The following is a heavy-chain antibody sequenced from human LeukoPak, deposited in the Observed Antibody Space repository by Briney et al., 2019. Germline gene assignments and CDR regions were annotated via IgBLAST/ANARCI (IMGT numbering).Heavy chain of an antibody. CDR3: ARWGYSSGWYNFDY. D-gene: IGHD6-19*01. CDR2: ISGSGGTT. V-gene: IGHV3-23*01. CDR1: RFTFSTYG. J-gene: IGHJ4*02. Sequence: GGSLRLSCSASRFTFSTYGMSWVRQAPGKGLEWVSSISGSGGTTFYGDSVKGRFTISRDNAKNSLYLQMTSLSAEDTAVYYCARWGYSSGWYNFDYWGQGTLVTVSS.